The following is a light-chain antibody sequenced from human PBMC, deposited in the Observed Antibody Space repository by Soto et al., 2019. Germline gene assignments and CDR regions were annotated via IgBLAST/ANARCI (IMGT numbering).Light chain of an antibody. J-gene: IGKJ1*01. CDR3: QQYDKYST. CDR2: DTS. V-gene: IGKV3-11*01. Sequence: EIVLTQSPATLSLFPGERATLSCRASQSLSSSLAWYQQKPGQAPRVLIYDTSTRATGIPARFSGSGSGTEFTLTVTSLQPEDFATYFCQQYDKYSTFGHGTKVDIK. CDR1: QSLSSS.